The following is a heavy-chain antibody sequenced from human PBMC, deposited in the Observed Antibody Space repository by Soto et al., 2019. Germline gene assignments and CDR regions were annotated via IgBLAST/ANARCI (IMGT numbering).Heavy chain of an antibody. CDR2: IIPIFGTA. CDR1: GGTFSSYS. J-gene: IGHJ4*02. Sequence: QVQLVQSGAEVKKPGSSVKVSCTASGGTFSSYSISWVRQAPGQGLEWVGGIIPIFGTANYAQKFQGRVTITADESTSTAYMELRSLSSEDTAVYYCAIGYSSSPPYYPIGYWGQGTLVTVSS. CDR3: AIGYSSSPPYYPIGY. D-gene: IGHD6-19*01. V-gene: IGHV1-69*01.